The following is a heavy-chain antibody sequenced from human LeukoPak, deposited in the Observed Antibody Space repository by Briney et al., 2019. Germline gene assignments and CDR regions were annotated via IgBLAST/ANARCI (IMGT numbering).Heavy chain of an antibody. J-gene: IGHJ6*02. Sequence: ASVKVSCKASGYTFTSYYMHWVRQAPGQGLEWMGIINPSGGSTSYAQKFQGRVTMTRDTSTSTVYMELSSLRSEDTAVYYCARADLAWGKPYGMDVWGQGTTVTVSS. CDR3: ARADLAWGKPYGMDV. D-gene: IGHD3-16*01. CDR2: INPSGGST. V-gene: IGHV1-46*01. CDR1: GYTFTSYY.